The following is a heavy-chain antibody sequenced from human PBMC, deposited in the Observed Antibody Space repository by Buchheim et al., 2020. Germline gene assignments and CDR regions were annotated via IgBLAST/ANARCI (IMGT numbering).Heavy chain of an antibody. Sequence: EVQLVESGGGLVQPGGSLRLSCAASGFTFSSYAMSCVRQAPGKGLEWVSAISDSGSNTYYADSVKGRFTFSRDNSMNTTYLQMNSLRADDTAVYYCAKEVGTIGVAGPYFDYWGQGIL. V-gene: IGHV3-23*04. J-gene: IGHJ4*02. CDR3: AKEVGTIGVAGPYFDY. CDR1: GFTFSSYA. CDR2: ISDSGSNT. D-gene: IGHD6-19*01.